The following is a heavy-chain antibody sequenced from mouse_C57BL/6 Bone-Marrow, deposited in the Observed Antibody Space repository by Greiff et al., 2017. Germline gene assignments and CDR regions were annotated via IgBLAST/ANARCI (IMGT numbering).Heavy chain of an antibody. V-gene: IGHV7-3*01. CDR3: ERYPLTGPYFDY. D-gene: IGHD4-1*01. CDR2: IRNKANGYTT. J-gene: IGHJ2*01. CDR1: GFTFTDYY. Sequence: EVQLQESGGGLVQPGGSLSLSCAASGFTFTDYYMSWVRQPPGKALEWLGFIRNKANGYTTEYSASVKGRFTISRDNSQSILYLQMNALRAEDSATYYCERYPLTGPYFDYWGQGTTLTVSS.